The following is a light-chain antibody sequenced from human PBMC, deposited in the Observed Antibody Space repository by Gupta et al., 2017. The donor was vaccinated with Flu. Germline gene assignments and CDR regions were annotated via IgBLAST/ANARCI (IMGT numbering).Light chain of an antibody. CDR1: SSNIGNNY. J-gene: IGLJ2*01. CDR3: ATWHDSLSVV. V-gene: IGLV1-47*01. CDR2: MNN. Sequence: QSALNHTPSVSGTHGQRVSISCSGSSSNIGNNYVYWYQQLPGTTPKLLIYMNNQRPSGVPDRFSVSKSGTAASLAISGLRAEEEADYYCATWHDSLSVVFGGGTKLTVL.